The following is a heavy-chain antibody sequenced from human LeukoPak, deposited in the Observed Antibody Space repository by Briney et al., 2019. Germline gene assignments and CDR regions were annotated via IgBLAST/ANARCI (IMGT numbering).Heavy chain of an antibody. Sequence: PGGSLRLSCAASGFTFSSYWMHWVHQAPGKGLVWVSRINSDGSSTNYADSVKGRFTISRDNAKNTLYLQMNSLRAEDTAVYYCARDQAYCSSTSCYRYFDYWGQGTLVTVSS. V-gene: IGHV3-74*01. CDR1: GFTFSSYW. J-gene: IGHJ4*02. CDR2: INSDGSST. D-gene: IGHD2-2*01. CDR3: ARDQAYCSSTSCYRYFDY.